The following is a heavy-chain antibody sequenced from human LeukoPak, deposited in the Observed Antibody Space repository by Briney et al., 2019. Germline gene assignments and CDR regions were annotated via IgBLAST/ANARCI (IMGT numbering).Heavy chain of an antibody. D-gene: IGHD3-10*01. CDR2: ISGSGGST. J-gene: IGHJ4*02. Sequence: PGGSLRLSCAASGFTFSSYAMSWVRQAPGKGLEWVSAISGSGGSTYYADSVKGRFTISRDNSKNTLYLQMNSLRAEDTAVYYCAKDPLYVYGSGSYYKGGPVNYWGQGTLVTVSS. CDR3: AKDPLYVYGSGSYYKGGPVNY. CDR1: GFTFSSYA. V-gene: IGHV3-23*01.